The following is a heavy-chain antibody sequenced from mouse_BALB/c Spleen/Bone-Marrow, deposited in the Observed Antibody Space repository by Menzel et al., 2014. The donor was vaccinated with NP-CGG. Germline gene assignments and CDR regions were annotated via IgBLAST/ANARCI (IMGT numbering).Heavy chain of an antibody. Sequence: SGPGLVAPSQSLSITCTVSGFSLTSNGVSWVRQPPGKGLEWLGVIWGDGSTKYHSALISRLSISKDNSKSRVFLKLNSLHTDDTATYYCAKPEDGYAMDYWGQGTSVTVSS. D-gene: IGHD2-3*01. V-gene: IGHV2-3*01. CDR3: AKPEDGYAMDY. J-gene: IGHJ4*01. CDR1: GFSLTSNG. CDR2: IWGDGST.